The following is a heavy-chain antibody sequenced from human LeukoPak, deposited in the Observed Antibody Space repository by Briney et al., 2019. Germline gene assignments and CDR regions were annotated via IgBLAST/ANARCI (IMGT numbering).Heavy chain of an antibody. V-gene: IGHV4-39*01. CDR1: GGSISSSSYY. D-gene: IGHD6-19*01. Sequence: PSETLSLTCTVSGGSISSSSYYWGWIRQPPGKGLEWIGSIYYSGSTYYNPSLKSRVTISVDTSKNQFSLKLSSVTAADTAVYYCASHPSYSSGWYSLWGQGTLVTVSS. CDR3: ASHPSYSSGWYSL. CDR2: IYYSGST. J-gene: IGHJ4*02.